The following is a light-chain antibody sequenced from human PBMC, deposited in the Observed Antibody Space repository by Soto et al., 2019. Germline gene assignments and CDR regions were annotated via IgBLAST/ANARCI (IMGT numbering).Light chain of an antibody. CDR2: GAS. Sequence: EIVLTQSPGTLSLSPGERATLSCRASQSVSSSYLAWYQQKPGQAPRPLIYGASSRAIGIPVRFSGSGSGTDFTLTISRLEPEDFAVYYCQQYGSSPWTFGQGTKVDI. CDR1: QSVSSSY. J-gene: IGKJ1*01. V-gene: IGKV3-20*01. CDR3: QQYGSSPWT.